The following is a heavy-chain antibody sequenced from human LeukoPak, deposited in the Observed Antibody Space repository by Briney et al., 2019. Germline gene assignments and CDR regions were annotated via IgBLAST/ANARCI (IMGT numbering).Heavy chain of an antibody. Sequence: GGSLILSCAASGFTFSGYGMHWVRQAPGKGLEWVALISSDGSNEYYADSVKGRFTISRDNSKNTLYLQMNSLRAEDTAVYYCAKMRPGTTSLWDYFDYWGQGTLVTVSS. V-gene: IGHV3-30*18. CDR3: AKMRPGTTSLWDYFDY. D-gene: IGHD1-7*01. J-gene: IGHJ4*02. CDR2: ISSDGSNE. CDR1: GFTFSGYG.